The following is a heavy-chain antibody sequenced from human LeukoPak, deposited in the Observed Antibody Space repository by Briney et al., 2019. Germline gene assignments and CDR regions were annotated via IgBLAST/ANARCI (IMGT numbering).Heavy chain of an antibody. J-gene: IGHJ1*01. D-gene: IGHD6-6*01. Sequence: SETLSLTCAVYGGSFSGYYWSWIRQPTGKGLEWIGEINHSGSTNYNPSFKSRVTISVDTSKNQFSLKLSSVTAADTAVYYCARRARSIAARPQYFQHWGQGTLVTVSS. CDR1: GGSFSGYY. V-gene: IGHV4-34*01. CDR3: ARRARSIAARPQYFQH. CDR2: INHSGST.